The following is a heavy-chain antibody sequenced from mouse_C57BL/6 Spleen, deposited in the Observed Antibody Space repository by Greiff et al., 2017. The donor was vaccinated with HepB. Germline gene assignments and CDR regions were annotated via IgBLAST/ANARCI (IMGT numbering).Heavy chain of an antibody. D-gene: IGHD2-1*01. CDR2: ISYDGSN. J-gene: IGHJ1*03. V-gene: IGHV3-6*01. CDR3: AYGNGYFDV. Sequence: EVQLQQSGPGLVKPSQSLSLTCSVTGYSITSGYYWNWIRQFPGNKLEWMGYISYDGSNNYNPSLKNRISITRDTSKNQFFLKLNSVTTEDTATYYCAYGNGYFDVWGTGTTVTVSS. CDR1: GYSITSGYY.